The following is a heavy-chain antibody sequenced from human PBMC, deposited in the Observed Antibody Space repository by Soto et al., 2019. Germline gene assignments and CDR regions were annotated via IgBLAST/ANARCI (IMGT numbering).Heavy chain of an antibody. Sequence: EVQLVESGGGLVQSGGSLRLSCAASRFSLSSYSMNWVRQAPGKGLEWVSYSSGSSSTIYYADSVKGRFTISRDNAKHSLYLHMNSLRAEDTAVYYCARDSGDNYYFYYMDVWGKGTTVTVSS. CDR2: SSGSSSTI. V-gene: IGHV3-48*01. J-gene: IGHJ6*03. CDR3: ARDSGDNYYFYYMDV. D-gene: IGHD6-25*01. CDR1: RFSLSSYS.